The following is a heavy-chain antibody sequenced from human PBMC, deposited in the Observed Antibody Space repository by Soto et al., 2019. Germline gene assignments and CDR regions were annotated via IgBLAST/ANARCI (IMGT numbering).Heavy chain of an antibody. CDR3: ARVPHYYDSSGYLDY. V-gene: IGHV3-7*01. CDR2: IKQDGSEK. Sequence: PGGSLRLSCAASGFTFSSYWMSWVRQAPGKGLEWVANIKQDGSEKYYVDSVKGRFTISRDNAKNSLYLQMNSLRAEDTAVYYCARVPHYYDSSGYLDYWGQGTLVTVSS. CDR1: GFTFSSYW. J-gene: IGHJ4*02. D-gene: IGHD3-22*01.